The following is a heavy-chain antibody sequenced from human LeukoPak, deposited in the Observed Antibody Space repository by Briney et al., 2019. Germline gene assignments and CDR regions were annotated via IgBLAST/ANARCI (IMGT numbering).Heavy chain of an antibody. D-gene: IGHD3-22*01. J-gene: IGHJ5*02. CDR3: ARGGDSSGYEGRFDP. CDR2: IYYTGST. Sequence: SETLSLTCAVSGGSISRSGYSWSWIRQPPGKGLDWIAYIYYTGSTYYNPSLKSRVTISLDTSKNQFSLKLTSVTAADTAVYYCARGGDSSGYEGRFDPWGQGTLVTVSS. V-gene: IGHV4-30-4*07. CDR1: GGSISRSGYS.